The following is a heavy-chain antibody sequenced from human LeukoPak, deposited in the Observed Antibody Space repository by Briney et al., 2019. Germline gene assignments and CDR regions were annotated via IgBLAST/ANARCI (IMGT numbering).Heavy chain of an antibody. J-gene: IGHJ6*03. Sequence: ASVKVSCKASGGTFSSYAISWVRQAPGQGLEWMGWISAYNGNTNYAQKLQGRVTMTTDTSTSTAYMELRSLRSDDTAVYYCASPSIPLGYCSSTSCYYYMGVWGKGTTVTVSS. D-gene: IGHD2-2*01. CDR2: ISAYNGNT. V-gene: IGHV1-18*01. CDR3: ASPSIPLGYCSSTSCYYYMGV. CDR1: GGTFSSYA.